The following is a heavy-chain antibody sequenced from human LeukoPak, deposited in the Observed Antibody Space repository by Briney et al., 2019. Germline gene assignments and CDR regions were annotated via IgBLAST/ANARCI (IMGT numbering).Heavy chain of an antibody. CDR3: ARGGSPGLTVPNWFDP. CDR2: IIPIFGTA. D-gene: IGHD4-17*01. CDR1: GGTFSTYA. J-gene: IGHJ5*02. Sequence: SVKVSCKASGGTFSTYAINWVRQAPGQGLEWMGGIIPIFGTANYAQKFQGRVTITTDESTSTAYMELSSLRSEDTAVYYCARGGSPGLTVPNWFDPWGQGTLVTVSS. V-gene: IGHV1-69*05.